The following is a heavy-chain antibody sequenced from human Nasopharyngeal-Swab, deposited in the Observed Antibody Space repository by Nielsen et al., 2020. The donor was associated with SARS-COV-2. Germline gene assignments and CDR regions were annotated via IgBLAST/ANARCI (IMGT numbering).Heavy chain of an antibody. CDR1: GFTFNYYS. D-gene: IGHD3-22*01. V-gene: IGHV3-48*04. Sequence: LSLTCAASGFTFNYYSMNWVRQAPGKGLEWVSHIRSTSSPKYYADSVEGRFTISRDNAKNSLYLQMNSLRAEDTAVYYCARSYDSSGHYYDAFDIWGRGTMVTVSS. CDR3: ARSYDSSGHYYDAFDI. CDR2: IRSTSSPK. J-gene: IGHJ3*02.